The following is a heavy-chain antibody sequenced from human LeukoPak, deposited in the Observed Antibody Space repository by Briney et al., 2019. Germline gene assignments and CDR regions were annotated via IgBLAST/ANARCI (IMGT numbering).Heavy chain of an antibody. CDR3: AREGDFWSGYYTGIFDY. CDR2: ISSSSSTI. V-gene: IGHV3-48*04. D-gene: IGHD3-3*01. Sequence: PGGSLRLSCAASGLTFSRYAMSWVRQAPGKGLEWVSYISSSSSTIYYADSVKGRFTISRDNAKNSLYLQMNSLRAEDTAVYYCAREGDFWSGYYTGIFDYWGQGTLVTVSS. J-gene: IGHJ4*02. CDR1: GLTFSRYA.